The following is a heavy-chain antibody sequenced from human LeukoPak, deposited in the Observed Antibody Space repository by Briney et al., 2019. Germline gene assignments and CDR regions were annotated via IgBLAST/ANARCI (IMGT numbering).Heavy chain of an antibody. J-gene: IGHJ1*01. CDR1: GFTVNNSY. CDR2: IYSGGNT. CDR3: TRDAHYYDSDGYYLGPRYFQH. V-gene: IGHV3-53*01. D-gene: IGHD3-22*01. Sequence: GGSLRLSCAASGFTVNNSYMSWVRQAPGKGLEWVAVIYSGGNTFYSDSVKGRITISRDNSKNTLYLQMNSLRAEDTAVYYCTRDAHYYDSDGYYLGPRYFQHWGQGTLVTVSS.